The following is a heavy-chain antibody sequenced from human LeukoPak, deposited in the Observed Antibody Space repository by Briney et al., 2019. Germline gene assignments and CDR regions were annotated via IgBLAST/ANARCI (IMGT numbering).Heavy chain of an antibody. CDR2: ISGSGGST. V-gene: IGHV3-23*01. CDR1: GFTFSSYS. CDR3: AKAHSAWIGSYSPFDY. D-gene: IGHD1-26*01. Sequence: GGSLRLSCAASGFTFSSYSMSWVRQAPGKGLEWVSAISGSGGSTYYADSVKGRFTISRDNSKNTLYLQMNSLRAEDTAVYYCAKAHSAWIGSYSPFDYWGQGTLVTVSS. J-gene: IGHJ4*02.